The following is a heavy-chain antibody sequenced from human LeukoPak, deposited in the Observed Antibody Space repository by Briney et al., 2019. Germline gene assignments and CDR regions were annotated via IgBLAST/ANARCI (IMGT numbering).Heavy chain of an antibody. J-gene: IGHJ4*02. CDR2: IKQDGSEK. D-gene: IGHD3-22*01. V-gene: IGHV3-7*01. Sequence: PGGSLRLSCAASGFTFSSYWMSWVRQAPGKGLEWVANIKQDGSEKYYADSVKGRFTISRDNAKNSLYLQMNSLRAEDTAVYYCARDSVPINYDSSGYDYWGQGTLVTVSS. CDR1: GFTFSSYW. CDR3: ARDSVPINYDSSGYDY.